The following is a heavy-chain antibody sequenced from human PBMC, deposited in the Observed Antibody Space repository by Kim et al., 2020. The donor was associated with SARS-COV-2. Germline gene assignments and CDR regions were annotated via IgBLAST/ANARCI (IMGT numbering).Heavy chain of an antibody. V-gene: IGHV3-23*01. J-gene: IGHJ4*02. CDR3: AKDNDFYDSSGFSDY. D-gene: IGHD3-22*01. Sequence: AVKGRITISRDNSKNTLYLQSRSLRAEDTAVYYCAKDNDFYDSSGFSDYWGQGTLVTVSS.